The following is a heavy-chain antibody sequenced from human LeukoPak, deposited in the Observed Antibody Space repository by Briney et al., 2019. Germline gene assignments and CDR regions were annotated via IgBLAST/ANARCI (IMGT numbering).Heavy chain of an antibody. J-gene: IGHJ5*02. CDR3: ARGEELYYDCLSGYTSSWFDP. Sequence: GGSLRLSCAASGFTFSSYSMNWVRQAPGKGLEWVSYISSSSSTIYYADSVKGRFTISRDNAKNSLCLQMNSLRDEDTAVYYCARGEELYYDCLSGYTSSWFDPWGQGTLVTVSS. CDR2: ISSSSSTI. V-gene: IGHV3-48*02. D-gene: IGHD3-3*01. CDR1: GFTFSSYS.